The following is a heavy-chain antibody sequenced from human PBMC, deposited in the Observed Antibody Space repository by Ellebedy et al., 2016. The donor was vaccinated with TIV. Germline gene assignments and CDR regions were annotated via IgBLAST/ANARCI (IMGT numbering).Heavy chain of an antibody. CDR2: MYYSGTT. Sequence: MPSETLSLTCTVSGGSISSSSYYWGWIRPSPGKGLEWIGSMYYSGTTLYNPSLKSRVTISVDTSKNQFSLKLTSVTAADTTMYYCARRGVGATYFDSWGQGTLVTVSS. V-gene: IGHV4-39*01. J-gene: IGHJ4*02. CDR3: ARRGVGATYFDS. CDR1: GGSISSSSYY. D-gene: IGHD1-26*01.